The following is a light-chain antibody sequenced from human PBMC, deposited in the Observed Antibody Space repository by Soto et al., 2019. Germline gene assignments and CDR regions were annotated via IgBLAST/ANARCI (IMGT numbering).Light chain of an antibody. CDR1: SSDVGGYNY. CDR2: EVS. V-gene: IGLV2-8*01. J-gene: IGLJ3*02. CDR3: SSYAGSNNPWV. Sequence: QSALTQPPSASGSPGQSVTISCTGTSSDVGGYNYVSWYQQHPGKAPKLMIYEVSKRPSGVTDRFSGSKSGNTASLTVSGLQAEDEADYYCSSYAGSNNPWVFGGGTSSPS.